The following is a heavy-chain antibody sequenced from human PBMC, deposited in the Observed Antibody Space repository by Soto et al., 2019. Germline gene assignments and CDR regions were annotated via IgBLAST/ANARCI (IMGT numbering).Heavy chain of an antibody. Sequence: SETLSVTCTVSGGSIRSYYWTWIRQPPGKGLEWLGYIFYSGSTFYNPSLKSRVTISIHTSKRQFSLQLTSVTAADTAVYYCARGAADTAMADSSGQATMVTVSS. CDR3: ARGAADTAMADS. CDR1: GGSIRSYY. V-gene: IGHV4-59*01. J-gene: IGHJ4*02. D-gene: IGHD5-18*01. CDR2: IFYSGST.